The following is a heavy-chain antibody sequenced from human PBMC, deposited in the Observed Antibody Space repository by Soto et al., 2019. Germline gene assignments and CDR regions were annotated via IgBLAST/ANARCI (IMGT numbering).Heavy chain of an antibody. Sequence: QVQLVQSGAEVKKPGSSVKVSCKASGGTFSSYTISWVRQAPGQGLEWMGRIIPILGIANYAQKFQGRVTITADKSTSTAHMELSSRRSEDAAVYYCGRVVTIFGVVAGGYMDVWGKGTTVTVSS. V-gene: IGHV1-69*02. D-gene: IGHD3-3*01. J-gene: IGHJ6*03. CDR1: GGTFSSYT. CDR3: GRVVTIFGVVAGGYMDV. CDR2: IIPILGIA.